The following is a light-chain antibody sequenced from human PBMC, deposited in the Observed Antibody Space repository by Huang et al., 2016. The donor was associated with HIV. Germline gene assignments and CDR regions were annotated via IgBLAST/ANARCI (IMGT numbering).Light chain of an antibody. CDR2: GAS. CDR3: QQYGSSPLT. V-gene: IGKV3-20*01. Sequence: EIVLTQSPGTLSLSPGERATLSCRASQSVSSNYLAWYQQKPGQAPRLLIYGASSRATGIPDRFSGRGSGTDFTLTINRLEPEDFAVYYCQQYGSSPLTFGGGTKVEIK. CDR1: QSVSSNY. J-gene: IGKJ4*01.